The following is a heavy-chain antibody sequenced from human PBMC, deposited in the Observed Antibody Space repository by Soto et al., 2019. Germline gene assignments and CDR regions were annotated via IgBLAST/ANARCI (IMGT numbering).Heavy chain of an antibody. CDR3: ARDRLVPYGYGMDV. D-gene: IGHD2-2*01. Sequence: QMQLVESGGGVVQPGRSLRLSCAASGFTFRSYGIHWVRQAPGKGLERVALIWFDGSKKYYVESVKGRFAVSRDNSKNTLYLQMNSLRVEDTAVYYCARDRLVPYGYGMDVWGQGTTVTVSS. J-gene: IGHJ6*02. V-gene: IGHV3-33*01. CDR2: IWFDGSKK. CDR1: GFTFRSYG.